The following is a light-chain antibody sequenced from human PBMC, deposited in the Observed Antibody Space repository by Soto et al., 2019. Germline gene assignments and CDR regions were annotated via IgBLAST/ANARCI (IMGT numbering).Light chain of an antibody. V-gene: IGLV2-23*01. CDR2: EGD. CDR3: CAYATTYTYG. Sequence: QSALTQPASVSGSPGQSITIPCTGTSSDVGKYNLVPWYQQHPGKAPKVMILEGDKRPSGVSNRFSGSKFGNTASLTISGLQAEDEAGYYCCAYATTYTYGVGTGTKVTVL. J-gene: IGLJ1*01. CDR1: SSDVGKYNL.